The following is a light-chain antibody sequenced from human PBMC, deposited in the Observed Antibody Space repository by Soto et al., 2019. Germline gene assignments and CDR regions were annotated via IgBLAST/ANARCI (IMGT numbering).Light chain of an antibody. CDR3: QHYGSLVLT. Sequence: EIVLTQSPGTLSLSPGERATLSCMASQSVSRTYLAWYQQKPGQAPRRLIYAASSRATGIPDRFSGSGSGTDFTLTISRLEPEDFAVYYCQHYGSLVLTFGGGTKVEIK. CDR1: QSVSRTY. J-gene: IGKJ4*01. CDR2: AAS. V-gene: IGKV3-20*01.